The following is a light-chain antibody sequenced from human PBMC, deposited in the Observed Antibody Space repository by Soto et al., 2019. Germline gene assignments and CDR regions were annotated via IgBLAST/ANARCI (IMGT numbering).Light chain of an antibody. CDR3: QQYGSSPWA. CDR1: QSVRSRY. Sequence: EDVLTQSPATLSLSPGERATLSCRASQSVRSRYLAWYQQKPGQAPRLLIYGASSRATAIPDRFSGSGSGTDFTLTISRLEPEDFAVYYCQQYGSSPWAFGLGTKVDIK. J-gene: IGKJ1*01. V-gene: IGKV3-20*01. CDR2: GAS.